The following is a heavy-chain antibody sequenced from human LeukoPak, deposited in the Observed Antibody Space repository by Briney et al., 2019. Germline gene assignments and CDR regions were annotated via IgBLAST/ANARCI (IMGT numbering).Heavy chain of an antibody. Sequence: ASVKVSCKASGGTFSSYAISWVRQAPGQGLEWMGWISAYNGNTNYAPKLQGRVTMTTDTSTSTAYMELRSLRSDDTAVYYCARGGGDSSGWPLPGYAFDIWGQGTMVTVSS. CDR2: ISAYNGNT. D-gene: IGHD6-19*01. CDR3: ARGGGDSSGWPLPGYAFDI. J-gene: IGHJ3*02. CDR1: GGTFSSYA. V-gene: IGHV1-18*01.